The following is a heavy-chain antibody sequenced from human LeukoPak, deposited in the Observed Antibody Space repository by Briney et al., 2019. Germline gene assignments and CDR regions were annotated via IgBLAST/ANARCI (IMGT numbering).Heavy chain of an antibody. D-gene: IGHD5-18*01. J-gene: IGHJ6*02. Sequence: ASVKVSCKASGYTFTSYYMHWVRQAPGQGLEWMGIINPSGGSTSYAQKFQGGVTMTRDTSTSTVYMELSSLRSEDTAVYYCARVFDPDTAMGLDYYYYGMDVWGQGTTVTVSS. CDR1: GYTFTSYY. CDR3: ARVFDPDTAMGLDYYYYGMDV. V-gene: IGHV1-46*01. CDR2: INPSGGST.